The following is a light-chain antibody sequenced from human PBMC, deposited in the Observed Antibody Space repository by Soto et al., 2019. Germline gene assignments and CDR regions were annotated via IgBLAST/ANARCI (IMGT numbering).Light chain of an antibody. Sequence: DIQLTQSPGILSAAGGDRITRTSRVSQDVSDFLAWYQHPPGKAPNLLIYGGYTLQSGVPSRFSGSGSGTEFSLTITGLQPEDFVTYYCQYLNGAPTITFGQGTRLEIK. CDR1: QDVSDF. CDR3: QYLNGAPTIT. CDR2: GGY. J-gene: IGKJ5*01. V-gene: IGKV1-9*01.